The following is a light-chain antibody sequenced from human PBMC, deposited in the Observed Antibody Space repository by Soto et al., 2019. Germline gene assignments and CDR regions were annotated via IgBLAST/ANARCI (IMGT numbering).Light chain of an antibody. Sequence: VLTQSPGTLSLSPGERATLSCRASQSVSSNLAWYQQKPGQAPRLLIYGASTRAPGIPDRFTGRGSGTDFTVTISRLEPEDSAVYYCQQYERSPWTFGQGTKVDNK. CDR3: QQYERSPWT. V-gene: IGKV3-20*01. J-gene: IGKJ1*01. CDR1: QSVSSN. CDR2: GAS.